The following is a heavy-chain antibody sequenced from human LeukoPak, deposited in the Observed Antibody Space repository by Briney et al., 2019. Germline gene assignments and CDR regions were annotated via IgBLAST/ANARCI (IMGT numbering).Heavy chain of an antibody. J-gene: IGHJ4*02. CDR3: AKEWMRLSL. Sequence: GGSLRLSRAASGFSISGYAMSWVRQALGKGLEWVSGISGSGGSTDYADSVKGRFIISRDNSKNRLFLQMNSLRAEDTAVYYCAKEWMRLSLWGQGTMVTVSS. CDR1: GFSISGYA. CDR2: ISGSGGST. D-gene: IGHD5-18*01. V-gene: IGHV3-23*01.